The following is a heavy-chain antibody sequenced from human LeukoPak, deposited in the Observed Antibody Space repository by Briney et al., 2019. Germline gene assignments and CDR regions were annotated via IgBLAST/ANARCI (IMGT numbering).Heavy chain of an antibody. CDR2: INAGNGNT. V-gene: IGHV1-3*01. Sequence: EASVKVSCKASGYTFTSCAMHWVRQAPGQRLEWMGWINAGNGNTKYSQKFQGRVTITRDTSASTAYMELSSLRSEDTAVYYCAREPYYDFWSGPDYWGQGTLVTVSS. D-gene: IGHD3-3*01. CDR1: GYTFTSCA. J-gene: IGHJ4*02. CDR3: AREPYYDFWSGPDY.